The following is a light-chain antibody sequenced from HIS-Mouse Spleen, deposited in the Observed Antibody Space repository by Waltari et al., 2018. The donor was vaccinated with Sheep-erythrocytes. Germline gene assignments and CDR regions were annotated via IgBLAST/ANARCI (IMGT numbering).Light chain of an antibody. CDR2: DVS. J-gene: IGLJ1*01. V-gene: IGLV2-23*02. CDR3: CSYAGSYNHV. Sequence: QSALTQPASVSGSPGQSINISCTGTSSDVGIYNLVSWCQQNPGKAPKLMIYDVSKRPSGVPDRFSGSKSGNTASLTISGLQAEDEADYYCCSYAGSYNHVFATGTKVTVL. CDR1: SSDVGIYNL.